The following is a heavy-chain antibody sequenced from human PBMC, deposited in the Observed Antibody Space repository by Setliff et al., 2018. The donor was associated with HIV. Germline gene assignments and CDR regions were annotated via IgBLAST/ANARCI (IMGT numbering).Heavy chain of an antibody. V-gene: IGHV1-18*04. CDR3: ARDPRSGYDSDTAMVTVYYYYMDV. D-gene: IGHD5-18*01. CDR1: GYTFINFG. Sequence: ASVKVSCKASGYTFINFGITWVRQAPGQGLEWVGYISGYNGNTKYAQNVQGRVTMTTDTSTSTAYMELRSLRYDDTAVYYCARDPRSGYDSDTAMVTVYYYYMDVWGKGNTVTVSS. J-gene: IGHJ6*03. CDR2: ISGYNGNT.